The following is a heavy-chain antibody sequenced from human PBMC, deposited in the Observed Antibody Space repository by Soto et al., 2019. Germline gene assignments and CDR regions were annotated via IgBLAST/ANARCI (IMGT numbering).Heavy chain of an antibody. J-gene: IGHJ4*02. CDR1: GGSIGGSNYY. V-gene: IGHV4-39*01. CDR2: FYYSGST. CDR3: ERHHNDYGEYVDF. Sequence: SETLSLTCSVSGGSIGGSNYYWGWIRQPPGKGLEWIGSFYYSGSTHYTPSFNGRATISVDTSMNQFFLSLTSVTAADTAVYYCERHHNDYGEYVDFWGQGTLVTVSS. D-gene: IGHD4-17*01.